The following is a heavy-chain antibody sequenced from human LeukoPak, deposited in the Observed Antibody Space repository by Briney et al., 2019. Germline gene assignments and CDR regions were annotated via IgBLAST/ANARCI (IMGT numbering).Heavy chain of an antibody. CDR3: AKDYSGSYYCFDY. Sequence: GGSLRLSCAASGFTFSNYAMTWVRQVPGKGLEWVSVISGSGGSTYYADSVKGRFSISRDNSKNTLYLQMNSLRAEDTAVYYCAKDYSGSYYCFDYWGQGTLVTVSS. J-gene: IGHJ4*02. CDR1: GFTFSNYA. D-gene: IGHD1-26*01. V-gene: IGHV3-23*01. CDR2: ISGSGGST.